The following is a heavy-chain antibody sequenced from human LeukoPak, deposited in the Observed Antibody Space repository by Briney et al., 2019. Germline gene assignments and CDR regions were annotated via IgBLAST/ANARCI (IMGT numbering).Heavy chain of an antibody. V-gene: IGHV4-34*01. Sequence: PSETLSLTCAVYGGSFSGYYWSWIRQPPGKGLEWIGEINHSGSTNYNPSLKSRVTISVDTSKNQFSLKLSSVTAADTAVYYCVREQMSHDFWSGYYRYMDVWGKGTTVTVSS. CDR2: INHSGST. D-gene: IGHD3-3*01. J-gene: IGHJ6*03. CDR3: VREQMSHDFWSGYYRYMDV. CDR1: GGSFSGYY.